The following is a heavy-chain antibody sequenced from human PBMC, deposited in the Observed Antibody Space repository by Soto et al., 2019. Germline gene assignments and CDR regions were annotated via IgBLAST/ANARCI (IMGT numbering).Heavy chain of an antibody. Sequence: KPSETLSLTCTVSGGSIGSYYWSWIRQPPGKGLEWIGYIYYSGSTNYNPSLKSRVTISVDTSKNQFSLKLSSVTAADTAVYYCARLVVVVAATKGFDAFDIWGQGTMVTVSS. CDR3: ARLVVVVAATKGFDAFDI. V-gene: IGHV4-59*08. D-gene: IGHD2-15*01. CDR2: IYYSGST. J-gene: IGHJ3*02. CDR1: GGSIGSYY.